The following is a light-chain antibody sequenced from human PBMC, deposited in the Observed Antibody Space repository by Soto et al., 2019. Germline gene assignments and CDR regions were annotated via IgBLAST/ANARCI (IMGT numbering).Light chain of an antibody. J-gene: IGKJ4*01. CDR2: DAS. V-gene: IGKV1-5*01. CDR3: QQYGNVPLT. Sequence: DIQMTQSPSTLSASVADRVTITCRASQSISSWLAWYQQKPGKAPKLLIYDASSLESGVPSRFSGSGSGTDFTLTISRLEPEDFAVYYCQQYGNVPLTFGGGTKVDIK. CDR1: QSISSW.